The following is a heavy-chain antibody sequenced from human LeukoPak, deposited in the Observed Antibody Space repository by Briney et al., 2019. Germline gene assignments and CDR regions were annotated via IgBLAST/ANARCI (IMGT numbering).Heavy chain of an antibody. CDR1: GFTFSSYW. CDR2: ISPDGSAT. CDR3: AREGGDYVWGSYRYLDY. D-gene: IGHD3-16*02. J-gene: IGHJ4*02. Sequence: GGSLRLSCAASGFTFSSYWIYWVRQTPGEGLVWVSRISPDGSATANADSVEGRFTISRDNAKNSLYLQMNSLRAEDTAVYYCAREGGDYVWGSYRYLDYWGQGTLVTVSS. V-gene: IGHV3-74*01.